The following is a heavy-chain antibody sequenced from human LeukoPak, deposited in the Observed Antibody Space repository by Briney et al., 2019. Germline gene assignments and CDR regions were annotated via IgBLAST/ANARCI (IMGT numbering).Heavy chain of an antibody. CDR2: MNPNSGNT. CDR3: ARDPGGDSAFDI. D-gene: IGHD3-16*01. J-gene: IGHJ3*02. Sequence: ASVKVSCKASGYTFTSYDINWVRQATGQGLEWMGWMNPNSGNTGYAQKFQGRVTMTRDTSTSTVYMELSSLRSEDTAVYYCARDPGGDSAFDIWGQGTMVTVSS. V-gene: IGHV1-8*01. CDR1: GYTFTSYD.